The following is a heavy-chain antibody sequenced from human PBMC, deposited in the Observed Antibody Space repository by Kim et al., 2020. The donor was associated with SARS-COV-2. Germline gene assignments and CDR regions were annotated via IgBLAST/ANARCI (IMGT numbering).Heavy chain of an antibody. Sequence: GGSLRLSCAASGFTFSDYYMSWIRQAPGKGLEWVSYISSSSSYTNYADSVKGRFTISRDNAKNSLYLQMNSLRAEDTAVYYCASSSIIFGVDGMDVWGQGTTVTVSS. CDR3: ASSSIIFGVDGMDV. CDR2: ISSSSSYT. V-gene: IGHV3-11*03. CDR1: GFTFSDYY. D-gene: IGHD3-3*02. J-gene: IGHJ6*02.